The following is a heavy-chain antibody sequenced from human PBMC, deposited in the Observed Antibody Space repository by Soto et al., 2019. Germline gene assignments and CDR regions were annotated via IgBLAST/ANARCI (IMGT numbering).Heavy chain of an antibody. CDR1: GFTFGDYA. J-gene: IGHJ3*02. Sequence: LRLSCTASGFTFGDYAMSWFRQAPGKGLEWVGFIRSKAYGGTTEYAASVKGRFTISRDDSKSIAYLQMNSLKTEDTAVYYCTRGGSSWSMIDAFDIWGQGTMVTVSS. CDR3: TRGGSSWSMIDAFDI. V-gene: IGHV3-49*03. CDR2: IRSKAYGGTT. D-gene: IGHD6-13*01.